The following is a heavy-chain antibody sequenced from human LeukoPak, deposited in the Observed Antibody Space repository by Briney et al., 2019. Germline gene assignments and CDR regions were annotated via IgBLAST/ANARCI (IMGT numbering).Heavy chain of an antibody. V-gene: IGHV3-21*01. Sequence: PGGSLRLSCAASGFTFSSYSMNWVRQAPRKGLKWVSSISSSSSYIYYTDSVKGRFTISRDNAKKSLYLQMNSLRAEDTAVYYCARVGGITLALALSPFPDHNYYYMDVWGKGTTVTVSS. CDR1: GFTFSSYS. CDR2: ISSSSSYI. CDR3: ARVGGITLALALSPFPDHNYYYMDV. J-gene: IGHJ6*03. D-gene: IGHD3-10*01.